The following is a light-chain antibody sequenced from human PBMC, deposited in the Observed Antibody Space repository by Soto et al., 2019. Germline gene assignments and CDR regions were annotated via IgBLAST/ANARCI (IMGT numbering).Light chain of an antibody. V-gene: IGKV3-20*01. Sequence: EIVLTQSPGTLSLSPGERATVFCRASQGVDSSYLAWFQQKPGQAPRLLIYGASRRATGVPDRFSGSGSGTDFTLTITRLEPEDFAVDYCHQYDSSSWTFGQGTKVEI. CDR3: HQYDSSSWT. CDR2: GAS. CDR1: QGVDSSY. J-gene: IGKJ1*01.